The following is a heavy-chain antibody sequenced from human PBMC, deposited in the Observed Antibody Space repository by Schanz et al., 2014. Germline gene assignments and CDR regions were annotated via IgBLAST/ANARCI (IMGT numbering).Heavy chain of an antibody. V-gene: IGHV4-59*08. CDR3: AKFLYDDPS. CDR2: IHQSGGT. D-gene: IGHD3-3*01. Sequence: QVQLQESGPGLVKPSETLSLTCSVSGGDIGNYYWSWIRQPPGKGLEWIGYIHQSGGTNYNPSLKSRVTILVDPSKTQFSLRLPSLPAADTAVYYCAKFLYDDPSWGQGTLVTVSS. CDR1: GGDIGNYY. J-gene: IGHJ5*02.